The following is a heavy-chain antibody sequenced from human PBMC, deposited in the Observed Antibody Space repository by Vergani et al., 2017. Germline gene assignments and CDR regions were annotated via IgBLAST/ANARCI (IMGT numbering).Heavy chain of an antibody. V-gene: IGHV5-51*01. CDR3: ARRDYYGSGSYEY. Sequence: VQLVQSGAEVKKPGSSVKVSCKASGGTFSSYAISWVRQAPGQGLEWMGIIYPGDSDTRYSPSFQGQVTISADKSISTAYLQWSSLKASDTAMYYCARRDYYGSGSYEYWGQGTLVTVSS. D-gene: IGHD3-10*01. CDR2: IYPGDSDT. J-gene: IGHJ4*02. CDR1: GGTFSSYA.